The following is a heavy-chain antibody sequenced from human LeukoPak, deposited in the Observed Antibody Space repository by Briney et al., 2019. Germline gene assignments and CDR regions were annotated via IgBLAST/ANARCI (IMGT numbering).Heavy chain of an antibody. CDR2: INPDSGGT. CDR3: ASARDSGSYPSPFDY. Sequence: GASVKVSCKASGYTFTAYYMPWVGQAPGQGLEWMGWINPDSGGTNYPQRFQGRVSMTRDTSISTAYMELSRLRSDDTAVYYCASARDSGSYPSPFDYWGQGTLVTVSS. CDR1: GYTFTAYY. V-gene: IGHV1-2*02. J-gene: IGHJ4*02. D-gene: IGHD1-26*01.